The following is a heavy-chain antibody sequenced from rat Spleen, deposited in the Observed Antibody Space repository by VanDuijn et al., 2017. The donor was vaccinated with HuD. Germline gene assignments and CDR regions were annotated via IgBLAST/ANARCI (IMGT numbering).Heavy chain of an antibody. V-gene: IGHV5-27*01. CDR1: GFTFSNYY. D-gene: IGHD1-6*01. J-gene: IGHJ2*01. CDR2: ISTGVGRT. CDR3: TTGISLDY. Sequence: EVQLVESGGGLVQPGRSLKLSCAASGFTFSNYYMAWVRQAPTKGLEWVAYISTGVGRTYYRDTVKGRFTISRDNAKSTLYLQMDSLRSEDTATYYCTTGISLDYWGQGVMVTVSS.